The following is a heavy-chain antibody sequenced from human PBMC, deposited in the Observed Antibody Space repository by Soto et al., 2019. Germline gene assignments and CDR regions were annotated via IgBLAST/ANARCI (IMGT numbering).Heavy chain of an antibody. CDR3: ARLPGEMATIPYYFDY. CDR1: GGSISSGGYY. Sequence: TLSLTCTVSGGSISSGGYYWSWIRQHPGKGLEWIGYIYYSGSTYYNPSLKSRVTISVDTSKNQFSLKLSSVTAADTAVYYCARLPGEMATIPYYFDYWGQGTLVTVSS. D-gene: IGHD5-12*01. V-gene: IGHV4-31*03. J-gene: IGHJ4*02. CDR2: IYYSGST.